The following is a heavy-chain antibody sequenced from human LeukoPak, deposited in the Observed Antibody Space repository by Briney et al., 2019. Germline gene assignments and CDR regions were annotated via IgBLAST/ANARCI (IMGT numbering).Heavy chain of an antibody. CDR2: IYPGDSDT. CDR1: GYSFTSYW. CDR3: ARPSGYSSGWYSTDY. Sequence: GESLKISCKGSGYSFTSYWIGWVRQMPGKGLEWMGIIYPGDSDTRYSPSFQGQVTISADKSISTAYLQWSSLKALDTAMYYCARPSGYSSGWYSTDYWGQGTLVTVSS. V-gene: IGHV5-51*01. J-gene: IGHJ4*02. D-gene: IGHD6-19*01.